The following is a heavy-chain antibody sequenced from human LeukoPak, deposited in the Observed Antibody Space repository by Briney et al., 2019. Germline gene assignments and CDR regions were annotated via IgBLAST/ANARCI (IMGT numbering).Heavy chain of an antibody. V-gene: IGHV4-39*01. CDR3: AGGYSSSSDAFDI. Sequence: PSETLSLTCTVSGGSISSSSYYWGWIRQPPGKGLEWIGSIYYSGSTYYNPSLKSRVTISVDTSKNQFSLKLSSVTAADTAVYYCAGGYSSSSDAFDIWGQGTMVTVSS. CDR2: IYYSGST. D-gene: IGHD6-6*01. J-gene: IGHJ3*02. CDR1: GGSISSSSYY.